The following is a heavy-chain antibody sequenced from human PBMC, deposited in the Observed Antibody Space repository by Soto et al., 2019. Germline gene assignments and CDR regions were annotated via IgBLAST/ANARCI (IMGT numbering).Heavy chain of an antibody. CDR2: INHSGST. Sequence: SETLSLTCAVYGGSFSGYYWSWIRQPPGKGLEWIGEINHSGSTNYNPSLKSRVTISVDTSKNQFSLKLSSVTAADTAVYYCARGLRYYDSSGYYYGNSRCFDPWGQRTLLTVSS. J-gene: IGHJ5*02. V-gene: IGHV4-34*01. D-gene: IGHD3-22*01. CDR1: GGSFSGYY. CDR3: ARGLRYYDSSGYYYGNSRCFDP.